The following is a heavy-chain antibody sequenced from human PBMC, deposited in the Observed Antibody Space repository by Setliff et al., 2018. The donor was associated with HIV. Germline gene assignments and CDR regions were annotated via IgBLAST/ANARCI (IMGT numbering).Heavy chain of an antibody. CDR1: GGSFGVYH. V-gene: IGHV4-4*07. J-gene: IGHJ5*02. Sequence: PSETLSLTCTISGGSFGVYHWSWIRQSAGRGLEWIGRIDSSGTTGYKPSLKGRVAISVDTSRNQFSLRVTSVTAADTAVYFCARDRHSSGLGSYGPWGPGILVTVSS. CDR3: ARDRHSSGLGSYGP. D-gene: IGHD3-10*01. CDR2: IDSSGTT.